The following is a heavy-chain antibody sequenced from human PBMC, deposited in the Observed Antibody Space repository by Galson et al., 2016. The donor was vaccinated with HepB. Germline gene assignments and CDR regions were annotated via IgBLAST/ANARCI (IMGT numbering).Heavy chain of an antibody. CDR2: IYYTGST. CDR3: ARTPLIVGAATHFDY. V-gene: IGHV4-59*01. J-gene: IGHJ4*02. Sequence: TLSLTCPVSGGSISSYYWSWIRQPPGKGLEWIGYIYYTGSTGYNPSLESRVTISEDTSKNQFSLKLTSVTAADTAVYYCARTPLIVGAATHFDYWGQGTLVTGSS. CDR1: GGSISSYY. D-gene: IGHD1-26*01.